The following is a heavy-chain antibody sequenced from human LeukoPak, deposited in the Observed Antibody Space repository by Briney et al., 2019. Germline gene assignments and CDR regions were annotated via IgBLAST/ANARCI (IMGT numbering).Heavy chain of an antibody. V-gene: IGHV4-39*07. Sequence: SETLSLTCTVSGGYIITSGHYWGWIRQPPGKGLEWIGSVYYTGVTSTNPFFRSRMSISVDTSKNQFSLNLTSVTAADAAVYYCARERSSSGGHNWFDPWGQGTRVTVSS. CDR3: ARERSSSGGHNWFDP. D-gene: IGHD4-23*01. CDR2: VYYTGVT. J-gene: IGHJ5*02. CDR1: GGYIITSGHY.